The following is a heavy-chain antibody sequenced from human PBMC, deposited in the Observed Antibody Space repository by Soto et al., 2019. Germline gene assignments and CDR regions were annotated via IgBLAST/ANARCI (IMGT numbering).Heavy chain of an antibody. V-gene: IGHV4-4*02. CDR1: SGSISSSNW. D-gene: IGHD5-12*01. Sequence: PSETLSLTCAVSSGSISSSNWWSWVRQPPGKGLEWIGEIYHSGSTNYNPSLKSRVTISVDKSKNQFSLKLSSVTAADTAVYYCARDARGDSGYDLFDYWGQGTLVTVSS. J-gene: IGHJ4*02. CDR3: ARDARGDSGYDLFDY. CDR2: IYHSGST.